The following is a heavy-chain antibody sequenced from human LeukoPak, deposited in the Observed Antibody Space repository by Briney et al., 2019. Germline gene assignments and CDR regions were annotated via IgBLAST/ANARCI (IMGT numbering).Heavy chain of an antibody. CDR1: GFTVSSYE. CDR3: VRSVVPAGRFDH. J-gene: IGHJ4*02. Sequence: GGSLRLSCAASGFTVSSYEMNWVRQAPGKGLEWVSYISPSGSSIYYADSVKGRFTIFRANSKNTLYLLMTDQGADHEPVYYCVRSVVPAGRFDHWGQGTPVTVSS. V-gene: IGHV3-48*03. D-gene: IGHD2-2*01. CDR2: ISPSGSSI.